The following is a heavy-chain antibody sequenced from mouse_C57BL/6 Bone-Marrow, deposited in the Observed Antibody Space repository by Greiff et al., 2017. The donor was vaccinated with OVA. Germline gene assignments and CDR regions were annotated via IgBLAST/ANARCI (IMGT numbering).Heavy chain of an antibody. J-gene: IGHJ1*03. CDR1: GYAFSSSW. V-gene: IGHV1-82*01. Sequence: VQLQQSGPELVKPGASVKISCKASGYAFSSSWMNWVKQRPGKGLEWIGRIYPGDGDTNYNGKFKGKATLTADKSSSTAYMQLSSLTSEDSAVYFCARWGYYGSSPYWYFDVWGTGTTVTVSS. CDR3: ARWGYYGSSPYWYFDV. D-gene: IGHD1-1*01. CDR2: IYPGDGDT.